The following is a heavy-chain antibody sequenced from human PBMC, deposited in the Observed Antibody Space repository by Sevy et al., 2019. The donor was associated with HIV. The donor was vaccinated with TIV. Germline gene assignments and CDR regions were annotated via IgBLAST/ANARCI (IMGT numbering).Heavy chain of an antibody. D-gene: IGHD5-12*01. J-gene: IGHJ4*02. CDR1: GFTFSSYE. Sequence: GGSLRLSCAASGFTFSSYEMNWVRQAPGKGLEWVSYISSSGSTIYYADSVKGRFTISRDNSKNTLYLQMNSLRAEDTAVYYCAKDTVLYSGYDYYFDPWGQGTLVTVSS. CDR3: AKDTVLYSGYDYYFDP. V-gene: IGHV3-48*03. CDR2: ISSSGSTI.